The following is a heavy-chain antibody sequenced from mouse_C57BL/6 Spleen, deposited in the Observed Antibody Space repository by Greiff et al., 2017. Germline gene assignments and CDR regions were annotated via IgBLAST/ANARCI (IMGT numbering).Heavy chain of an antibody. D-gene: IGHD1-1*01. CDR2: IYPGDGDT. J-gene: IGHJ3*01. CDR3: ARGDYGSSYFAY. CDR1: GYAFSSSW. Sequence: QVQLKESGPELVKPGASVKISCKASGYAFSSSWMNWVQQRPGKGLEWIGPIYPGDGDTNYNGKYKGKGTLTADKSSSTAYMQLSSLTSDDSAVYFCARGDYGSSYFAYWGQGTLVTVSA. V-gene: IGHV1-82*01.